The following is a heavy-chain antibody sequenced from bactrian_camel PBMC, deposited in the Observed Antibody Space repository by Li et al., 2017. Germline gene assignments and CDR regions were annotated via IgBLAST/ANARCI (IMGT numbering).Heavy chain of an antibody. CDR1: GFTFSSYV. Sequence: HVQLVESGGGLVQPGGSLTLACAASGFTFSSYVMSWVRQAPGKGLEWVSSIYTGGGSTYYADSVKGRFTISRDNAKSTLYLQLNSLKTEDTAMYYCAKHGQYGGGRYYDYWGQGTQVTVS. D-gene: IGHD6*01. J-gene: IGHJ4*01. V-gene: IGHV3S1*01. CDR2: IYTGGGST. CDR3: AKHGQYGGGRYYDY.